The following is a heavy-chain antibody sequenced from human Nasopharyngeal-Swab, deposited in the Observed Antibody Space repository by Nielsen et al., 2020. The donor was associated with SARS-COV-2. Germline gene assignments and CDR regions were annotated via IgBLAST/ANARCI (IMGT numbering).Heavy chain of an antibody. J-gene: IGHJ3*02. CDR3: ARRGGTAGSDAFDI. D-gene: IGHD6-13*01. V-gene: IGHV5-10-1*01. Sequence: VRQMPGKGLEWMGRIDPSDSYTNYSPSFQGHVPISADKSNSTAYLQWSSLKASDTAMYYCARRGGTAGSDAFDIWGQGTMVTVSS. CDR2: IDPSDSYT.